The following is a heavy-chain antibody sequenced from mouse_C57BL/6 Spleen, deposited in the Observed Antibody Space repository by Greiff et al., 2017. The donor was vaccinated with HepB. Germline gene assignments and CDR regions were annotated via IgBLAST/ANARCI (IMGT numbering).Heavy chain of an antibody. CDR1: GFTFSSYA. CDR2: ISSGGDYI. V-gene: IGHV5-9-1*02. CDR3: TRDSSVLYAMDY. J-gene: IGHJ4*01. D-gene: IGHD3-2*02. Sequence: EVKLMESGEGLVKPGGSLKLSCAASGFTFSSYAMSWVRQTPEKRLEWVAYISSGGDYIYYADTVKGRFTISRDNARNTLYLQMSSLKSEDTAMYYCTRDSSVLYAMDYWGQGTSVTVSS.